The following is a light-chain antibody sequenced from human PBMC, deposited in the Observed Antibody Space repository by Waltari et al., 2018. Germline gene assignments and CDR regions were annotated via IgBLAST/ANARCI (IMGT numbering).Light chain of an antibody. Sequence: QSALTQPASVSGPPGQSISLSCSGTNSDIGNFNLVSWYQRHPDKAPKLIIYEVNKRPSGVSHRFSGSKSGNTASLTISGLHAEDEADYYCCSYAGSKTYVFGPGTKVTVL. CDR3: CSYAGSKTYV. J-gene: IGLJ1*01. V-gene: IGLV2-23*02. CDR2: EVN. CDR1: NSDIGNFNL.